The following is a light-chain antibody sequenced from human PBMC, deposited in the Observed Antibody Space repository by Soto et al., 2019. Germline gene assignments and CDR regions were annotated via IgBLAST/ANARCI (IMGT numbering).Light chain of an antibody. V-gene: IGKV1-5*03. CDR1: QSISTS. Sequence: DTQMTQSPSTLSASVGDRVTITCRASQSISTSMAWYQQRPGTAPKLLIYKTSTLESGVPSRFSGSGSGTEFTLTNSSLQPDDFATYYCQQYNTYSTTFGQGTKVEVK. J-gene: IGKJ1*01. CDR3: QQYNTYSTT. CDR2: KTS.